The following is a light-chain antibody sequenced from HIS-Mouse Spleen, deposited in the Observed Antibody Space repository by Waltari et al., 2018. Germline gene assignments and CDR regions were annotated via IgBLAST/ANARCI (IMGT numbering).Light chain of an antibody. CDR1: SSNIGSNY. Sequence: QSVLTQPPSASGTPGQRVTISCSGSSSNIGSNYVYWYQQLPGTAPNLLIYRNNQRPSGVPDRLSGSKSGTSASLAISGLRSEDEAEYYCAAWDDSLSGWVFGGGTKLTVL. V-gene: IGLV1-47*01. CDR2: RNN. J-gene: IGLJ3*02. CDR3: AAWDDSLSGWV.